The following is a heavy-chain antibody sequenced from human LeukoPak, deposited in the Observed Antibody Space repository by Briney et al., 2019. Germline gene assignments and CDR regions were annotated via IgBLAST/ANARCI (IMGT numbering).Heavy chain of an antibody. J-gene: IGHJ4*02. V-gene: IGHV4-59*01. CDR3: ARARSAMVPYFDY. CDR2: IYYSGST. CDR1: GGSISSYY. D-gene: IGHD5-18*01. Sequence: KASETLSLTCTVSGGSISSYYWSWIRQPPGKGLEWIGYIYYSGSTNYNPSLKSRVTISVDTSKNQFSLKLSSVTAADTAVYYCARARSAMVPYFDYWGQGTLVTVSS.